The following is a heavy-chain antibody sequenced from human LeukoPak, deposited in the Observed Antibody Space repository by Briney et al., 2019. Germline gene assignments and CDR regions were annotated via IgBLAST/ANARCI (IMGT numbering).Heavy chain of an antibody. D-gene: IGHD6-6*01. CDR1: GFTFSGYA. J-gene: IGHJ4*02. V-gene: IGHV3-23*01. Sequence: GGSLRLSCAASGFTFSGYAMSWVRQAPGKGLEWVSAISGSGGSTYYADSVKGRFTISRDNSKNTLCLQMNSLRAEDTAVYYCAKDWSGGSSSRGPFDYWGQGTLVTVSS. CDR2: ISGSGGST. CDR3: AKDWSGGSSSRGPFDY.